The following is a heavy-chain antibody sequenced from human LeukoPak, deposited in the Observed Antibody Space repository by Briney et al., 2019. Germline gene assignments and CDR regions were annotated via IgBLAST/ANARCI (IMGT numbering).Heavy chain of an antibody. CDR1: GFTSSNAW. CDR2: IKSKTDGGTT. Sequence: PGGSLRLSCAASGFTSSNAWMSWVRQAPGKGLEWVGRIKSKTDGGTTDYAAPVKGRFTISRDDSKNTLYLQMNSLKTEDTAVYYCTTDRPYCSGGSCYYFDYWGQGTLVTVSS. V-gene: IGHV3-15*01. D-gene: IGHD2-15*01. J-gene: IGHJ4*02. CDR3: TTDRPYCSGGSCYYFDY.